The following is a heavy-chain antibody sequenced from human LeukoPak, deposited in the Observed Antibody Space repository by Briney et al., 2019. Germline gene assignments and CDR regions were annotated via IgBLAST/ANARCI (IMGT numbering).Heavy chain of an antibody. V-gene: IGHV3-23*01. Sequence: PGGSLRLSCAASGFTFNNYAMSWVRHTPGKGLEWVSVISGSGGSTDYADSVKGRFTISRDNSKNTLYLQMNSLRAEYTAVYYCAKAIRYCTSTSCYTSPYYGMDVWGQGTTVTVSS. D-gene: IGHD2-2*02. CDR3: AKAIRYCTSTSCYTSPYYGMDV. CDR2: ISGSGGST. CDR1: GFTFNNYA. J-gene: IGHJ6*02.